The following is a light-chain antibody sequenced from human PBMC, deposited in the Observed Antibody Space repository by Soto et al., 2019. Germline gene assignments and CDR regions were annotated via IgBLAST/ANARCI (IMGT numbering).Light chain of an antibody. Sequence: DIQMPKSPSTLSASFGDGVTMSCRASQRISTWLAWYQQKPGKAPKLLISDASSLETGVPSRFSGSGSGTEFTLTINSLQPDDFATYYCQQYKSYWTFGQGTKVDIK. V-gene: IGKV1-5*01. CDR2: DAS. J-gene: IGKJ1*01. CDR3: QQYKSYWT. CDR1: QRISTW.